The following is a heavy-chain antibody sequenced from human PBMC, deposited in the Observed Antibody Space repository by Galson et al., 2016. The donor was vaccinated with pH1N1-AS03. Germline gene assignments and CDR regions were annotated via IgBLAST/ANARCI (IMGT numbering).Heavy chain of an antibody. V-gene: IGHV3-21*06. J-gene: IGHJ4*02. CDR3: VREQGGSDDY. Sequence: SLRLSCAVSGITFSSSSMNWVRQAPGKGLEWVASISSGGNAIYYADKLKGRFAVSRDNANNLLFLQMNRLRAEDTAVYFCVREQGGSDDYWGQGTLVSVSS. CDR2: ISSGGNAI. D-gene: IGHD1-26*01. CDR1: GITFSSSS.